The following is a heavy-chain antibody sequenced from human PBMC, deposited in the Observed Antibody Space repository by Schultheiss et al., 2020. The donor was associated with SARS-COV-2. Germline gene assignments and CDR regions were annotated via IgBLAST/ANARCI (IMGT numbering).Heavy chain of an antibody. CDR3: ATDPLNYDFWSGYFGDYYYYYGMDV. Sequence: GGSLRLSCATSGFTFSSYAMHWVRQAPGKGLEWVSIISYDGTYKYYADSVKGRFTISRDNSKNSLYLLMNSLRAEDTAVYYCATDPLNYDFWSGYFGDYYYYYGMDVWGQGTTVTVSS. CDR2: ISYDGTYK. D-gene: IGHD3-3*01. CDR1: GFTFSSYA. V-gene: IGHV3-30*04. J-gene: IGHJ6*02.